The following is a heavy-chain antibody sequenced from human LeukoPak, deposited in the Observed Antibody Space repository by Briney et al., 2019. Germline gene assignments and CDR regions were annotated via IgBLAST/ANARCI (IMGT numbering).Heavy chain of an antibody. CDR1: GSTFSTYA. D-gene: IGHD3-10*01. Sequence: GGSLRLSCAASGSTFSTYAMSWVRQAPGKGLEWVSSISASGGSTYYADSVQGRFTVSRDNSKNTLYLQMNSLRAEDTAVFYCATYYGSGTYFLYWGQRTLVTVSS. CDR3: ATYYGSGTYFLY. CDR2: ISASGGST. J-gene: IGHJ4*02. V-gene: IGHV3-23*01.